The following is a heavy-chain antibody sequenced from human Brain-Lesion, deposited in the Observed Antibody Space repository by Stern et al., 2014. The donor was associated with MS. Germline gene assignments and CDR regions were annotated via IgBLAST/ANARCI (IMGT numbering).Heavy chain of an antibody. Sequence: VQLVESGAEVKKPGASVKVSCKTSGYIFTGYYIHWVRQAPGQGLEWMAWINPNTGGTKYAQTFQGRVTMSRDTSISTAYVELSSLTSDDTAVYYCARDQRGITIFGVVTDYYYLGMDVWGQGTTVTVSS. CDR2: INPNTGGT. CDR1: GYIFTGYY. D-gene: IGHD3-3*01. CDR3: ARDQRGITIFGVVTDYYYLGMDV. J-gene: IGHJ6*02. V-gene: IGHV1-2*02.